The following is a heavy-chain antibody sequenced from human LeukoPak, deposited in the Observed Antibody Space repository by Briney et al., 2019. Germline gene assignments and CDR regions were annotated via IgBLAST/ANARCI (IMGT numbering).Heavy chain of an antibody. CDR2: IYSGGST. CDR3: AKNRGAGSHFYYHMNV. V-gene: IGHV3-53*01. Sequence: GSLRLSCAASGFTVSSNYMSWVRQAPVKGLEWVSVIYSGGSTYYADSVKGRFTISRDNSKNMVYLQVNSLRADDTAVYYCAKNRGAGSHFYYHMNVWGKGTTVTVSS. J-gene: IGHJ6*03. D-gene: IGHD1-26*01. CDR1: GFTVSSNY.